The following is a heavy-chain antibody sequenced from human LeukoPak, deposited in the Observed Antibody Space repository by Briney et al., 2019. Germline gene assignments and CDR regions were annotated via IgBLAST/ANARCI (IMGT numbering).Heavy chain of an antibody. Sequence: PSETLSLTCTVSGGSMSPYHWGWIRQPPGKGLEWTGYIYYSGSTNYNPSLNSRVTISVDTSKNQFSLKLSSVTAADTAVYYCARGSIAVASPNDYWGQGTLVTVSS. CDR3: ARGSIAVASPNDY. D-gene: IGHD6-19*01. J-gene: IGHJ4*02. CDR2: IYYSGST. CDR1: GGSMSPYH. V-gene: IGHV4-59*08.